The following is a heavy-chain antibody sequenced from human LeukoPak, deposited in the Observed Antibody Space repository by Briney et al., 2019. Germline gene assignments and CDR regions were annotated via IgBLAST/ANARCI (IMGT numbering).Heavy chain of an antibody. CDR1: GYTFTSYG. Sequence: ASVKVSCKASGYTFTSYGISWVRQAPGQGLELMGWISAYNGNTNYAQKLQGRVTMTTDTSTSTAYMELRSLRSDDTAVYYCARDQYYDILSGYYYYGMDVWGQGTTVTVSS. CDR2: ISAYNGNT. CDR3: ARDQYYDILSGYYYYGMDV. D-gene: IGHD3-9*01. V-gene: IGHV1-18*01. J-gene: IGHJ6*02.